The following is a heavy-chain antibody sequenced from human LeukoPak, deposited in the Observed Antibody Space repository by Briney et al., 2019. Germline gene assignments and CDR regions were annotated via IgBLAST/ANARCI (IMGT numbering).Heavy chain of an antibody. D-gene: IGHD2-15*01. V-gene: IGHV3-74*01. Sequence: PGGSLRLSCAASGFTFNSHWMHWVRQAPGKGLVWVSRINSDGSFTNYADSVRGRFTISRDNAKNTLFLQMNSLRAEDTAVYYCAREGLSGANRGGRGAFDIWGQGTVVTVSS. CDR3: AREGLSGANRGGRGAFDI. J-gene: IGHJ3*02. CDR1: GFTFNSHW. CDR2: INSDGSFT.